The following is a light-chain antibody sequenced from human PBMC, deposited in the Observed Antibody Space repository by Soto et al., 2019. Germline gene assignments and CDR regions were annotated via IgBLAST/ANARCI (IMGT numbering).Light chain of an antibody. J-gene: IGKJ4*02. CDR2: DAS. CDR1: QSVSSY. V-gene: IGKV3-11*01. CDR3: QQRSNWPPT. Sequence: EIVLTQSPATLSLSPGERATLSCRASQSVSSYLAWYQQKPGQAPRLLIYDASNRATGIPARFSVSGSGTAFTLTISSLEPEDFAVYYWQQRSNWPPTFGGGTKVEIK.